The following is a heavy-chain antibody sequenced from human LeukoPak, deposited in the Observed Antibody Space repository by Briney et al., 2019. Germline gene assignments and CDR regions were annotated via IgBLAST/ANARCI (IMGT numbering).Heavy chain of an antibody. D-gene: IGHD2-21*02. CDR2: AHYSGTT. CDR3: ARGSGWLTAS. CDR1: GGSISSSY. V-gene: IGHV4-59*01. Sequence: SETLSLTGTVSGGSISSSYLNWIRQPPGKGLEWIGYAHYSGTTNYNPSLKNRVTISQDTSRNQFSLNLSSVTAADMAVYYCARGSGWLTASWGQGTLVTVSS. J-gene: IGHJ5*02.